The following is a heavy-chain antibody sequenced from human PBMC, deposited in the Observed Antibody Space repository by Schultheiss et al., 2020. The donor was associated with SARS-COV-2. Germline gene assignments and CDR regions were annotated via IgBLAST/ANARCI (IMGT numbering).Heavy chain of an antibody. CDR1: GYSISSGYY. V-gene: IGHV4-59*08. Sequence: SETLSLTCTVSGYSISSGYYWSWIRQPPGKGLEWIGYIYYSGSTNYNPSLKSRVTISVDTSKNQFSLKLSSVTAADTAVYYCARHLHSSSWYWYFDLWGRGTLVTVSS. CDR3: ARHLHSSSWYWYFDL. D-gene: IGHD6-13*01. J-gene: IGHJ2*01. CDR2: IYYSGST.